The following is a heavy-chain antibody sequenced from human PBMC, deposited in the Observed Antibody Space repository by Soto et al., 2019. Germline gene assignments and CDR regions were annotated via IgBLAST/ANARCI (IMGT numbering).Heavy chain of an antibody. CDR3: ARFIVVVVGGPSGAFDI. D-gene: IGHD2-15*01. CDR2: IYYSGST. Sequence: QVQLQESGPGLVKPSQTLSLTCTVSGGSISSGGYYWSWIRQHPGKGLEWIGYIYYSGSTYYNPSLKSRVTISVDTSTNQFSLKLSSVTAEDTAVYYCARFIVVVVGGPSGAFDIWGQGTMVTVSS. V-gene: IGHV4-31*03. J-gene: IGHJ3*02. CDR1: GGSISSGGYY.